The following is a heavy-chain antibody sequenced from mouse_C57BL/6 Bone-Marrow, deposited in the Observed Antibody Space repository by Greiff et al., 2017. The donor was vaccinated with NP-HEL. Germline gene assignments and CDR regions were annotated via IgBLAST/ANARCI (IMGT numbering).Heavy chain of an antibody. CDR1: GYTFTSYG. CDR3: ARRYYGSSSNFDY. D-gene: IGHD1-1*01. J-gene: IGHJ2*01. V-gene: IGHV1-81*01. CDR2: LYPRSGNT. Sequence: VQLQQSGAELARPGASVKLSCKASGYTFTSYGISWVKQRTGQGLEWIGELYPRSGNTYYNEKFKGKATLTADKSSSTAYMELRSLTSEDAAVYFCARRYYGSSSNFDYWGQGTTLTVSS.